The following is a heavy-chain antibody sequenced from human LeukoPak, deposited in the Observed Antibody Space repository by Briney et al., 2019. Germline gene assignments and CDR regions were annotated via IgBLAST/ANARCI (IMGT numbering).Heavy chain of an antibody. CDR1: GGSISNGSYY. Sequence: PSQTLSLTCTVSGGSISNGSYYWIWIQQPAGKGLEWIGRIYTSGSTNYSPSLNSRVTISVDTSKNQFSLKLSSVTAADTAVYYCARASGSYYPRYFDYWGQETLVTVCS. CDR2: IYTSGST. D-gene: IGHD1-26*01. J-gene: IGHJ4*02. V-gene: IGHV4-61*02. CDR3: ARASGSYYPRYFDY.